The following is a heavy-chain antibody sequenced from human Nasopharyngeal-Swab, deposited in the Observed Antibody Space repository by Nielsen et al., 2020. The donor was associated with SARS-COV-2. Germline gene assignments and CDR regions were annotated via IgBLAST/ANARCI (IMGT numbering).Heavy chain of an antibody. V-gene: IGHV1-3*01. CDR2: INAGNGKT. J-gene: IGHJ5*02. CDR1: GYTFTSYA. Sequence: ASVKVSCKASGYTFTSYAMNWVRQAPGQRLEWMGWINAGNGKTKYSQKFQGRVTITRDTSASTAYMELSSLRSEDTAVYYCARRGTTAARGGFDPWGQGTLVTVSS. D-gene: IGHD4-17*01. CDR3: ARRGTTAARGGFDP.